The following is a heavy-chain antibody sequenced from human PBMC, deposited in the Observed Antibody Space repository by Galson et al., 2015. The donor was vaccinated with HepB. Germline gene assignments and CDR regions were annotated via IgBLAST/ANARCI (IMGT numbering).Heavy chain of an antibody. CDR2: ISWDGGSI. D-gene: IGHD5-12*01. J-gene: IGHJ4*02. CDR1: GFIFGDYA. Sequence: SLRLSCAAYGFIFGDYAMHWVRQTPGRGLEWVSLISWDGGSIYYADSVKGRFSISRDNRKKSLYLQMNSLRTEDTALYYCAKDGDSGYDHYYFDYWGQGTLVTVSS. CDR3: AKDGDSGYDHYYFDY. V-gene: IGHV3-43*01.